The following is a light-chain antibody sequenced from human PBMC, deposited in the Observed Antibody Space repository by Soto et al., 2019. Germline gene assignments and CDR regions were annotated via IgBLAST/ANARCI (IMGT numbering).Light chain of an antibody. V-gene: IGKV3-20*01. CDR1: QSVSGSY. CDR3: QQYGSSPLT. J-gene: IGKJ4*01. CDR2: GAS. Sequence: EIVLTQSPGTLSLSPGERATLSCRPSQSVSGSYLAWYQQKPGQAPRLLIYGASSRATGIPDRFSGSGSGTDFTLTISRLEPEDFAVYYCQQYGSSPLTFGRGTKVEIK.